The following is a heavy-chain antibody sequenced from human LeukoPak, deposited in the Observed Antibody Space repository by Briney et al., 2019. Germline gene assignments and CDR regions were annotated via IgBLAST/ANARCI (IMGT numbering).Heavy chain of an antibody. CDR2: ISSNGGST. D-gene: IGHD3-10*01. J-gene: IGHJ4*02. CDR1: GFSFSRYA. Sequence: GGSLRLSCSASGFSFSRYAMHWVRQAPGKGLEYVSAISSNGGSTYYADSVKGRFTISRDNSKNTLYLQMSSLRAEDTAVYYCVKDGSGSYYTYYFDYWGQGTLVTVSS. V-gene: IGHV3-64D*06. CDR3: VKDGSGSYYTYYFDY.